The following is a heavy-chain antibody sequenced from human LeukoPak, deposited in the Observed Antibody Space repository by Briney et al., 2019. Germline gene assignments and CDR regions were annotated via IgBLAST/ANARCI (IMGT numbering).Heavy chain of an antibody. CDR1: GVAISNAGYL. Sequence: SETLSLTCTVSGVAISNAGYLWSWIRQPPGKGLEYIGYIYDSEGTYYNPSRKSRVTVSVDRSKNQFSLKVYSVSAADTAVYYCASGIAYYQPSKNAFDFWGQGTMVIVSS. CDR3: ASGIAYYQPSKNAFDF. D-gene: IGHD2-2*01. V-gene: IGHV4-30-2*01. CDR2: IYDSEGT. J-gene: IGHJ3*01.